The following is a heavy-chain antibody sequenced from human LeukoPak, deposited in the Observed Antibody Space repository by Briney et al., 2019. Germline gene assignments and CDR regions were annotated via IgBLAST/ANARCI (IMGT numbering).Heavy chain of an antibody. CDR3: AKVLFPEYSSAQGY. V-gene: IGHV3-23*01. Sequence: GGSLRLSCAASGFTFSSYAMSWVRQAPGKGLEWVSAISGSGGSTYYADSVKGRFTISRDNSKNTLFLQMNSLRAEDAAVYYCAKVLFPEYSSAQGYWGQGTLVTVSS. D-gene: IGHD6-6*01. J-gene: IGHJ4*02. CDR2: ISGSGGST. CDR1: GFTFSSYA.